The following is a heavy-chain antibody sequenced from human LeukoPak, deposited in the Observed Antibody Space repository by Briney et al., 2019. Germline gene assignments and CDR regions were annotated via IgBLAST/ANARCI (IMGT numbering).Heavy chain of an antibody. CDR2: IYYSGST. CDR3: ARGPLDTAMANLYYFDY. D-gene: IGHD5-18*01. CDR1: GGSISSSSYY. Sequence: PSETLSLTCTVSGGSISSSSYYWGWIRQPPGKGLEWIGSIYYSGSTYYNPSLKSRVTISVDTSKNQFSLKLSSVTAADTAVYYCARGPLDTAMANLYYFDYWGQGTLVTVSS. J-gene: IGHJ4*02. V-gene: IGHV4-39*07.